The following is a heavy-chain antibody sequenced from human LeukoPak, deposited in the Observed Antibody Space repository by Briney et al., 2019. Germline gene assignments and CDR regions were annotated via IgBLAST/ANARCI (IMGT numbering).Heavy chain of an antibody. D-gene: IGHD5-12*01. V-gene: IGHV3-74*01. CDR2: INTDGSST. Sequence: SGGSLRLSCAASGFTFSNYWMHWVRQAPGKGLVWVSRINTDGSSTDYADSVKGRFTISRDNAKNTLYLQMNSLRAEDTAVYCCARGLDGYRSGNGAWGQGTLVTVSS. J-gene: IGHJ5*02. CDR3: ARGLDGYRSGNGA. CDR1: GFTFSNYW.